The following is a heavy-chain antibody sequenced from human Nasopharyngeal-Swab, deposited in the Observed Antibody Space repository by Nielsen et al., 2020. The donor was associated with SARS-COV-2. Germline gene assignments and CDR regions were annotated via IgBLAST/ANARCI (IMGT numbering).Heavy chain of an antibody. J-gene: IGHJ3*02. V-gene: IGHV3-74*01. Sequence: GGSLPLSCAASGFTINTYWMFWVRQAPGKGLVWVSHIDVDGSTTNYADSVQGRFTISRDNAKNTLSLQMNSLRVEETAVYYCARVLLRALGKFGEGYAFDIWGQGIMVTVSS. D-gene: IGHD3-10*01. CDR1: GFTINTYW. CDR3: ARVLLRALGKFGEGYAFDI. CDR2: IDVDGSTT.